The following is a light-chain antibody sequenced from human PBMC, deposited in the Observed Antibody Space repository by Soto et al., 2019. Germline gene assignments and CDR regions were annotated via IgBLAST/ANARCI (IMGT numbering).Light chain of an antibody. J-gene: IGKJ3*01. CDR3: QQRSDWPPFT. Sequence: EFVLTQSQGTLSLSPGERATLSCRASQSVSSNFLAWXXXXPXXXPRLLMYDASKRATGIPARFSGSGSGTDFTLTISSLEPEDFAVYYCQQRSDWPPFTFGPGTKVDIK. CDR1: QSVSSN. CDR2: DAS. V-gene: IGKV3-11*01.